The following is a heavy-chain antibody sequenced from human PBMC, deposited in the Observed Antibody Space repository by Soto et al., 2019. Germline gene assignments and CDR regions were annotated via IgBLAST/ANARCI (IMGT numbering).Heavy chain of an antibody. CDR2: INAGNGNT. Sequence: GASVKVSCKASGYTFTSYAMHWVRQAPGQRLEWMGWINAGNGNTKYSQKFQGRVTITRDTSASTAYMELSSLRSEDTAVYYCARDXDYYDSSGYHTGLWFDPWGQGTLVTVSS. V-gene: IGHV1-3*01. CDR3: ARDXDYYDSSGYHTGLWFDP. J-gene: IGHJ5*02. CDR1: GYTFTSYA. D-gene: IGHD3-22*01.